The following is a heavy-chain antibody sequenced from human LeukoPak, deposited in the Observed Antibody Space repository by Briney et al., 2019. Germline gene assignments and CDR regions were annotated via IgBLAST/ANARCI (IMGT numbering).Heavy chain of an antibody. CDR3: ARAPKRAWFFDL. J-gene: IGHJ2*01. CDR2: IYPGDSDS. V-gene: IGHV5-51*01. CDR1: GDDFNTQW. Sequence: GESLKISCQASGDDFNTQWIVWVRQVPGKGLEWMGIIYPGDSDSRHSPSLQGRVIFSVDKSISTAYLQWTSLRASDTAMYYCARAPKRAWFFDLWGRGTLVTVSS.